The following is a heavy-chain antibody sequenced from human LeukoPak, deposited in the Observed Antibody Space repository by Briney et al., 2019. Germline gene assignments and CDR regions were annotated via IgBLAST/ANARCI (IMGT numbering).Heavy chain of an antibody. V-gene: IGHV3-73*01. CDR1: GFDFSGFY. Sequence: GGSLTLSCAASGFDFSGFYIHWVRQASGRGLEWVGLIRSKPSSYTTVYAASVQGSFTISRDDSKNTAYLQMNNLKAEDTAVYYCTRQDCSGGSCSYVDYWGQGTLVTVSS. CDR3: TRQDCSGGSCSYVDY. CDR2: IRSKPSSYTT. J-gene: IGHJ4*02. D-gene: IGHD2-15*01.